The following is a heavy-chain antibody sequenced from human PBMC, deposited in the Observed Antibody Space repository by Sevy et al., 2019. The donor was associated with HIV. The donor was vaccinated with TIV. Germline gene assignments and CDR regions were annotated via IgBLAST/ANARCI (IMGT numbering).Heavy chain of an antibody. CDR2: INHSGST. Sequence: SETLSLTCAVYGGSFSGYYWSWIRQPPGKGLEWIGEINHSGSTNYNPSLKSRFTISVDTSKNQFSLKLSSVTAADTAVYYCARAGYSSSWYFFRGAFDIWGQGTMVTVSS. CDR3: ARAGYSSSWYFFRGAFDI. D-gene: IGHD6-13*01. CDR1: GGSFSGYY. J-gene: IGHJ3*02. V-gene: IGHV4-34*01.